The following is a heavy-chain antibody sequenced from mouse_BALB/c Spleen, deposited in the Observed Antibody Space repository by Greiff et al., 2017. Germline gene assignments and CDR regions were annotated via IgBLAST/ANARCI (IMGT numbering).Heavy chain of an antibody. CDR2: IWAGGST. J-gene: IGHJ4*01. D-gene: IGHD2-1*01. Sequence: VKLMESGPGLVAPSQSLSITCTVSGFSLTSYGVHWVRQPPGKGLEWLGVIWAGGSTNYNSALMSRLSISKDNSKSQVFLKMNSLQTDDTAMYYCAYGKAYAMDYWGQGTSVTVSS. V-gene: IGHV2-9*02. CDR3: AYGKAYAMDY. CDR1: GFSLTSYG.